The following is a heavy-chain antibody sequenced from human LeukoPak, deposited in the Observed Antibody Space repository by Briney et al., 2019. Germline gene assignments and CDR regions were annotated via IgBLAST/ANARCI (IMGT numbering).Heavy chain of an antibody. Sequence: PGGSLRLSCAASGFTFSSYGMHWVRQAPGKGLEWVAVIWYDGSNKYYADSVKGRFTISRDNSKNTLYLQMNSLRAEDTAVYYCARRGPYIAAAGVRAFDIWGQGTMVTVSS. CDR3: ARRGPYIAAAGVRAFDI. V-gene: IGHV3-33*01. CDR1: GFTFSSYG. D-gene: IGHD6-13*01. J-gene: IGHJ3*02. CDR2: IWYDGSNK.